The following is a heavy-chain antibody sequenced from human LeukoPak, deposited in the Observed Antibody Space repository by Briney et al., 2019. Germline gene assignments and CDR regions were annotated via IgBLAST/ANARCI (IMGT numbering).Heavy chain of an antibody. J-gene: IGHJ1*01. CDR3: AMARSRVAGLRHFHH. CDR2: IDPSDSYT. CDR1: GYSFTSYW. V-gene: IGHV5-10-1*01. Sequence: PGESLKISCKGSGYSFTSYWITWVRQMPGKGLEWMGRIDPSDSYTNYSPSFQGHVTISADKSISTAYLQWSSLEASDTAMYYCAMARSRVAGLRHFHHWGQGTLVTVSS. D-gene: IGHD6-19*01.